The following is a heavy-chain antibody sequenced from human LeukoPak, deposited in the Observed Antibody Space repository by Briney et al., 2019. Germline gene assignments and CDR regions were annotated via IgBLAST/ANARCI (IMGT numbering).Heavy chain of an antibody. Sequence: TGGSLRLSCAASGLTFSNAWMSWVRQAPGKGLEWVGLIKRKSDGGTTDYAAPVKGRFTMSRDDSKSTLYLQMNSLKTEDTAVYYCTTVSPTAVYWGQGTLVTVSS. CDR2: IKRKSDGGTT. J-gene: IGHJ4*02. CDR1: GLTFSNAW. CDR3: TTVSPTAVY. V-gene: IGHV3-15*01. D-gene: IGHD4-23*01.